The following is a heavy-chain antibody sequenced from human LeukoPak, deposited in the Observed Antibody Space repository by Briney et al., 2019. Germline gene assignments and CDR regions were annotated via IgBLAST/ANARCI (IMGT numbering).Heavy chain of an antibody. D-gene: IGHD2-2*01. CDR3: AKDHGIVVVPAANCFDY. CDR2: ISYDGSNK. J-gene: IGHJ4*02. Sequence: GRSLRLSCAASGFTFSSYGMHWVRQAPGKGLEWVAVISYDGSNKYYADSVKSRFTISRDNSKNTLYLQMNSLRAEDTAVYYCAKDHGIVVVPAANCFDYWGQGTLVTVSS. CDR1: GFTFSSYG. V-gene: IGHV3-30*18.